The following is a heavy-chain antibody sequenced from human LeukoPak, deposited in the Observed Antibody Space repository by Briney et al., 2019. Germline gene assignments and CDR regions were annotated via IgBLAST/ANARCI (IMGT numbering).Heavy chain of an antibody. CDR2: ITESGSAT. D-gene: IGHD1-26*01. Sequence: GGSLRLSCVASGFSFSSYVMEWVRQAPGKGLEFVSGITESGSATYYPSSMKGRFTISRDNSKNTLYLQMGSLTSEDMAVYYCARSRPGAEGSYNPFDHWGQGTLVTVSS. J-gene: IGHJ4*02. CDR1: GFSFSSYV. CDR3: ARSRPGAEGSYNPFDH. V-gene: IGHV3-64*01.